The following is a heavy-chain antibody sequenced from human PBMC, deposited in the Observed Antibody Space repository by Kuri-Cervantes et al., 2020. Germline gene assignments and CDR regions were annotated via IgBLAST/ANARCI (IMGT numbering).Heavy chain of an antibody. Sequence: GESLKISCAASGFTFSSYGMHWVRQAPGKGLEWVAVISYDGSNKYYADSVKGRFTISRDNSKNTLYLQMNSLRAEDTAAYYCANQPPQRRVIPDYYGMDVWGQGTTVTVSS. J-gene: IGHJ6*02. CDR1: GFTFSSYG. CDR3: ANQPPQRRVIPDYYGMDV. CDR2: ISYDGSNK. V-gene: IGHV3-30*18. D-gene: IGHD3-10*01.